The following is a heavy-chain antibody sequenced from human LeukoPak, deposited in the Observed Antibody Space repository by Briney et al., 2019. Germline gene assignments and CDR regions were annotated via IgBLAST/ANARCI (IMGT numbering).Heavy chain of an antibody. J-gene: IGHJ4*02. CDR2: ITNNGDTT. V-gene: IGHV3-23*01. CDR1: GFTFASYA. CDR3: ADSNYWYPVDY. D-gene: IGHD4-11*01. Sequence: GGSLRLSCAAAGFTFASYAMRWVRQAPGKGLEWVSSITNNGDTTYYADSVKGRFTISRDNSKNTLYLQMNSLRAEDTALYYCADSNYWYPVDYWGQGTLVTVSS.